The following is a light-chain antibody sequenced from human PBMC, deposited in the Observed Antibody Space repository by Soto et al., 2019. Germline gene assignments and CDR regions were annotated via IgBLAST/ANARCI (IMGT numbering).Light chain of an antibody. V-gene: IGKV3-20*01. CDR1: QSVSSSC. CDR2: GAS. Sequence: EVVLTQSPGTLSLSPGERATLSCSASQSVSSSCLAWYQQKPGQAPRLLIYGASRRATGIPDRFSVSGSGTDFTLTISRLEPEDFAVYYCQQYGSSPFTFGPGTKVDIK. CDR3: QQYGSSPFT. J-gene: IGKJ3*01.